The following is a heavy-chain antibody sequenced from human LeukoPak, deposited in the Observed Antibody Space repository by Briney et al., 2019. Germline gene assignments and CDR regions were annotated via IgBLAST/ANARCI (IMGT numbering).Heavy chain of an antibody. Sequence: GGSLRLSCAASGFTFSTYAVHWVRQAPGKGLEWVAVISYDGSNKYYADSVKGRFIISRDNSKNTLYLQMNSLRGEDTAVYYCAREVWRDIVVVPAAPDYWGQGTLVTVSS. CDR2: ISYDGSNK. J-gene: IGHJ4*02. D-gene: IGHD2-2*01. CDR1: GFTFSTYA. V-gene: IGHV3-30-3*01. CDR3: AREVWRDIVVVPAAPDY.